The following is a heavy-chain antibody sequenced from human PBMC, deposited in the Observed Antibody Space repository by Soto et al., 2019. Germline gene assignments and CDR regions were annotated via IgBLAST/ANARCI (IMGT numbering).Heavy chain of an antibody. CDR3: AKVIRADSTASNFYYYSGLDV. Sequence: QVQLVESGGGVVQPGRSLRLSCAASGFTFRTYGMHWVRQAPGKGLEWLAVISNTGINKYYADSVKGRFTISRDNSRDTLFLQMNSLRCEDTAIYYCAKVIRADSTASNFYYYSGLDVGGQGTTVTVSS. D-gene: IGHD6-6*01. V-gene: IGHV3-30*18. CDR1: GFTFRTYG. J-gene: IGHJ6*02. CDR2: ISNTGINK.